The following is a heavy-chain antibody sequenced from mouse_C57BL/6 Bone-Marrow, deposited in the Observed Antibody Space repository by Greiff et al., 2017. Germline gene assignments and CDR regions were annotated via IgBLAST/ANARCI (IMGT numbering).Heavy chain of an antibody. CDR2: IDPSDSET. J-gene: IGHJ2*01. CDR1: GYTFTSYW. D-gene: IGHD2-2*01. Sequence: VQLQQPGAELVRPGSSVKLSCKASGYTFTSYWMHWVKQRPIQGLEWIGTIDPSDSETHYNQKFKDKATLTVDKYSSTAYMQLSSLTSEDSAVYYCARYNGFSYYYDYWGQGTTLTVSS. CDR3: ARYNGFSYYYDY. V-gene: IGHV1-52*01.